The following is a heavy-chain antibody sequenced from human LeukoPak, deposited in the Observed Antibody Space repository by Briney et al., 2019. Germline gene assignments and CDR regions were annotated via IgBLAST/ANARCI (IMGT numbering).Heavy chain of an antibody. CDR2: IIPIFGTT. D-gene: IGHD4-17*01. Sequence: GASVKVSCKASGGTFSSYAISWVRQAPGQGLEWMGGIIPIFGTTNYARKFRGRVTLTADKSTRTAYMELSSLRSEDTAVYYCARARRSVTLKFDYWGQGTLVTVSS. V-gene: IGHV1-69*06. CDR1: GGTFSSYA. CDR3: ARARRSVTLKFDY. J-gene: IGHJ4*02.